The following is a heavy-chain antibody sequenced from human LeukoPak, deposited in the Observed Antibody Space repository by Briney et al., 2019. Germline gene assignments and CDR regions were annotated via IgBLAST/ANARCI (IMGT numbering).Heavy chain of an antibody. Sequence: ASVKVSCKASGYTFTGYYMHWVRQAPGQGLEWMGRINPNSGGPNYAQKFQGRVTMTRDTSISTAYMELSRLRSADTDVYYCASDSSGYSPLNYWGQGTLVTVSS. J-gene: IGHJ4*02. V-gene: IGHV1-2*05. D-gene: IGHD3-22*01. CDR2: INPNSGGP. CDR3: ASDSSGYSPLNY. CDR1: GYTFTGYY.